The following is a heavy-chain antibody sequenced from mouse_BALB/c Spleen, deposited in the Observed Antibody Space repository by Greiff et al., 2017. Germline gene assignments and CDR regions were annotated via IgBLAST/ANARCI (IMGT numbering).Heavy chain of an antibody. D-gene: IGHD2-3*01. CDR2: ISYSGST. J-gene: IGHJ2*01. Sequence: EVKLQESGPGLVKPSQSLSLTCTVTGYSITSDYAWNWIRQFPGNKLEWMGYISYSGSTSYNPSLKSRISITRDTSKNQFFLQLNSVTTEDTATYYCARSIYDGYFDYWGQGTTLTVSS. CDR3: ARSIYDGYFDY. CDR1: GYSITSDYA. V-gene: IGHV3-2*02.